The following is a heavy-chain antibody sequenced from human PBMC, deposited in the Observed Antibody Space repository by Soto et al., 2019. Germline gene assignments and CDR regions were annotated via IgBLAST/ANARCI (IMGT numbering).Heavy chain of an antibody. CDR1: GFTFSSYT. V-gene: IGHV3-23*01. CDR2: IIGSGSST. J-gene: IGHJ1*01. D-gene: IGHD6-13*01. CDR3: AKDLYSSSWGYFQH. Sequence: GGSLRLSCAASGFTFSSYTMSWVRQAPGKGLEWVSAIIGSGSSTYYADSVKGRFTISRDNSKNTLYLQMNSLRAEDTAVYYCAKDLYSSSWGYFQHWGQGTLVTVSS.